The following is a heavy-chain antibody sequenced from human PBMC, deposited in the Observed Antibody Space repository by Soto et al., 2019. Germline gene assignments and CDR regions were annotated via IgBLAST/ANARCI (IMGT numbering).Heavy chain of an antibody. CDR1: GYIFSDHY. V-gene: IGHV3-30*18. J-gene: IGHJ5*02. CDR2: ISYDGSNK. Sequence: GGSLRLSCAASGYIFSDHYIDWVRQGPGKGLEGVATISYDGSNKYYADSVKGRFTISRDNSKNSLFLQMNSLRAEDTADYYCAKDPSYYDSTWGQGTLVTVSS. D-gene: IGHD3-22*01. CDR3: AKDPSYYDST.